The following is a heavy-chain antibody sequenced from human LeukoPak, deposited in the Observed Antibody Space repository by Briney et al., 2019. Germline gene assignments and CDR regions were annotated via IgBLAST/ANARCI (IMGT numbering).Heavy chain of an antibody. D-gene: IGHD1-14*01. CDR2: ITGDGTRT. CDR3: ASRPRADMGPLDY. CDR1: GSTFSSCA. V-gene: IGHV3-23*01. J-gene: IGHJ4*02. Sequence: PGGSLRLSCAASGSTFSSCAMTWVRQAPGKGLEWVASITGDGTRTYYTDSVKGRFTISRDNSKNTLYLQMNSLRADETAIYYCASRPRADMGPLDYWGQGTLVTVST.